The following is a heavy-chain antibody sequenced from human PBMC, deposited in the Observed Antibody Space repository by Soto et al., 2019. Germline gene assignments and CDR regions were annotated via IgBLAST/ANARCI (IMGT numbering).Heavy chain of an antibody. CDR1: GYTFSGYY. V-gene: IGHV1-2*02. CDR2: INPNSGGT. CDR3: ARSTPWFGEGTSPFDY. Sequence: QEQLVQSGAEVKKPGASVKVSCKASGYTFSGYYIHWLRQAPGQGLEWMGWINPNSGGTNYAQKFQGRVTVTRDTPTSTAYMELSRLTSDDTAVYYCARSTPWFGEGTSPFDYWGQGTLVTVSS. J-gene: IGHJ4*02. D-gene: IGHD3-10*01.